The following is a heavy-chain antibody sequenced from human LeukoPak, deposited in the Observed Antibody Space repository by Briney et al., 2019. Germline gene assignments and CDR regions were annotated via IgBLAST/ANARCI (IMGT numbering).Heavy chain of an antibody. CDR1: GYTLTELS. V-gene: IGHV1-24*01. CDR3: ATDLYYSLNY. D-gene: IGHD3-10*01. CDR2: FDPEDGET. J-gene: IGHJ4*02. Sequence: ASVKVSCKVSGYTLTELSMHWVRPPPGKGLEWMGGFDPEDGETIYAQKFQRRVTMTEDTSTDTAYMELSSLRSEDTAVYYCATDLYYSLNYWGQGTLVTVSS.